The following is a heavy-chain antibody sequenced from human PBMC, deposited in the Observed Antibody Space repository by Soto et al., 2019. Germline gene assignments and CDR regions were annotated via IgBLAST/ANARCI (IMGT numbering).Heavy chain of an antibody. CDR1: GFTISTYW. V-gene: IGHV3-7*03. Sequence: LRLSCAASGFTISTYWMSWVRQAPGKGLEWVAHIKQDGTETYYVDSVKGRFTISRDNAKNLLYLQMNSLRAEDTAVFYCARAVATGAEYWGQGTLVTVSS. D-gene: IGHD6-19*01. CDR2: IKQDGTET. J-gene: IGHJ4*02. CDR3: ARAVATGAEY.